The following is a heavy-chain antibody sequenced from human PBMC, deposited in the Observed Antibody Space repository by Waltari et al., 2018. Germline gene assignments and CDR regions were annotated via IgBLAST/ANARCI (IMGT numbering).Heavy chain of an antibody. CDR3: ARRSRDSSGHFYSDY. CDR2: MTYGGNT. J-gene: IGHJ4*02. D-gene: IGHD3-22*01. V-gene: IGHV4-39*01. CDR1: ADPISSKTSP. Sequence: LQLQESGPGLVKPSETLSLPCPVPADPISSKTSPWAWIRQPPGEGLEWIATMTYGGNTFYKPSLKSRITLSMDTSKNQFSLVLTSVTAADTAVYYCARRSRDSSGHFYSDYWGQGTLVTVSS.